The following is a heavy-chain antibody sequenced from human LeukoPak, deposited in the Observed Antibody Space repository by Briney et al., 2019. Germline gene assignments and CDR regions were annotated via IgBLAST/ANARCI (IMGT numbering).Heavy chain of an antibody. D-gene: IGHD6-6*01. V-gene: IGHV3-74*01. Sequence: GGSLRLSCAASGFTFSSYWMHWVRQAPGKGLVWVSRINSGGSSTSYADSVKGRFTISRDNAKNTLYLQMNSLRAEDTAVCYCANSYSSSPTFDYWGQGTLVTVSS. CDR2: INSGGSST. J-gene: IGHJ4*02. CDR3: ANSYSSSPTFDY. CDR1: GFTFSSYW.